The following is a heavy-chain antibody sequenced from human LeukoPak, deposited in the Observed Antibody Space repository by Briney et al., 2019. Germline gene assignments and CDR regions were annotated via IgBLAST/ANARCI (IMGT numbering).Heavy chain of an antibody. V-gene: IGHV4-59*01. CDR1: GGSISTYY. D-gene: IGHD4-23*01. J-gene: IGHJ3*01. CDR3: AGDVAYGGNSGV. Sequence: PSETLSLTCTVSGGSISTYYWSWIRQPPGKGLEWIGYIYYIGSTNYNYNPSLKSRVTISVDTSKNQFSLKLSSVTAADTAMYYCAGDVAYGGNSGVWGQGTMVTVSS. CDR2: IYYIGSTNY.